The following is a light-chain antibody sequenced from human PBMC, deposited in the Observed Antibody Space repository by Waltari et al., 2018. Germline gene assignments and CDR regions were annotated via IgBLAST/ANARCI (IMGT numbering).Light chain of an antibody. Sequence: EIVMTQSPATLSVSPGERATLSCRASQSVSSNLAWYQQKPGQPPRPLIYGASTRATGIPARFSGSGSGTGFTLTVSSQQSEDFAVYYCQQYNNLWTFGQGTKVEIK. CDR2: GAS. J-gene: IGKJ1*01. CDR3: QQYNNLWT. V-gene: IGKV3-15*01. CDR1: QSVSSN.